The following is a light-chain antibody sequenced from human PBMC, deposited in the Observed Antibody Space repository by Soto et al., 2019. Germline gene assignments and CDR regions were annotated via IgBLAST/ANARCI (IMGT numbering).Light chain of an antibody. Sequence: EFVLTQSPGTLSLSPGERATLSCRASQSLTNSFIAWYQQKRGQAPRLLIYGVSSRATGIPDRFSGSGSGTDFTLTISRLEPEDSAVYYCEQYGSSPRTFGQGTKVDIK. V-gene: IGKV3-20*01. J-gene: IGKJ1*01. CDR3: EQYGSSPRT. CDR2: GVS. CDR1: QSLTNSF.